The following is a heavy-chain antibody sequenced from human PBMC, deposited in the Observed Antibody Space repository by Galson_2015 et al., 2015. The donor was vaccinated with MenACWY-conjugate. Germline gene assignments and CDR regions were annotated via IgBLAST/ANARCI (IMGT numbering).Heavy chain of an antibody. CDR2: IYFSGTT. D-gene: IGHD2-2*01. CDR3: ARHACSSTTCHAYFYYGMDV. CDR1: VGSISSSSYY. J-gene: IGHJ6*02. Sequence: SETLSLTCTVSVGSISSSSYYWGWLRQPPGKGLEWIGCIYFSGTTYYNPSLRSRVTMSVDTSKNQFSLRLSSVTAADTAVYYCARHACSSTTCHAYFYYGMDVWGQGTTVIVSS. V-gene: IGHV4-39*01.